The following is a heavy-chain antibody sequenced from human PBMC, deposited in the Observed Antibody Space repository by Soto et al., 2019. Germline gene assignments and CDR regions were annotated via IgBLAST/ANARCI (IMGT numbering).Heavy chain of an antibody. V-gene: IGHV4-59*08. CDR1: GVSITSYY. Sequence: QVQLQESGPGLVKPSETLSLTCTVSGVSITSYYWSLIRQSPGKGLEWIGFISYSGNTNYNPSLNSRVIISRDTSRNEFSLMLTSVTAADTAVYYCATSSGPQSPIVDHLGQVTLVTVSS. CDR3: ATSSGPQSPIVDH. D-gene: IGHD6-19*01. CDR2: ISYSGNT. J-gene: IGHJ4*02.